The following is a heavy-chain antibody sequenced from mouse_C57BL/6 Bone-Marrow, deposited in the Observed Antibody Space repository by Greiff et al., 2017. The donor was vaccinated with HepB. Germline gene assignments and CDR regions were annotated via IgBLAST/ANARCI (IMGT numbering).Heavy chain of an antibody. Sequence: EVKLVESGGGLVKPGGSLKLSCAASGFTFSDYGMHWVRQAPEKGLEWVAYISSGSSTIYYADTVKGRFTISRDNAKNTLFLQMTSLRSEDTAMYYCARDCYYGSSYGFDVWGTGTTVTVSS. D-gene: IGHD1-1*01. CDR1: GFTFSDYG. CDR3: ARDCYYGSSYGFDV. J-gene: IGHJ1*03. CDR2: ISSGSSTI. V-gene: IGHV5-17*01.